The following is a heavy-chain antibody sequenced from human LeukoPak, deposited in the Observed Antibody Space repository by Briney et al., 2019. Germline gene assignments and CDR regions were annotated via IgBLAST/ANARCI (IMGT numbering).Heavy chain of an antibody. Sequence: ASVKVSCKASGYTFTGYYMHWVRQAPGQGLEWMEWINPNSGGTNYAQKFQGWVTMTRDTSISTAYMELSRLRSDDTAVYYCARGGIYSGYDFPDYWGQGTLVTVSS. J-gene: IGHJ4*02. CDR3: ARGGIYSGYDFPDY. CDR1: GYTFTGYY. V-gene: IGHV1-2*04. CDR2: INPNSGGT. D-gene: IGHD5-12*01.